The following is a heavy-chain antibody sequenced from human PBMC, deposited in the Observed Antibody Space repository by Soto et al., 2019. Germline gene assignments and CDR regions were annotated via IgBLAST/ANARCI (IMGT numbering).Heavy chain of an antibody. CDR2: IYHSGNT. CDR1: GGSVSSGGYY. J-gene: IGHJ4*02. Sequence: QVQLQESGPGLVKPSQTLSLTCTVSGGSVSSGGYYWSWIRQHPGKGLEWIGYIYHSGNTYLNPSLKTRVTISVDTSKNQFSLKLSSVTAADTAVYYCARAPRNGKNDDYSRYLDYWGQGTLVSVSS. D-gene: IGHD4-17*01. V-gene: IGHV4-31*03. CDR3: ARAPRNGKNDDYSRYLDY.